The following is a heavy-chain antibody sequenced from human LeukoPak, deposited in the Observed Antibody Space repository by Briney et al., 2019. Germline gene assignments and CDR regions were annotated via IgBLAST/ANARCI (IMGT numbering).Heavy chain of an antibody. V-gene: IGHV3-48*01. CDR1: GFTFSSYS. CDR2: ISGSGSTI. J-gene: IGHJ4*02. CDR3: AKGRSGYDY. Sequence: GGSLRLSCAASGFTFSSYSMNWVRQAPGKGLEWISYISGSGSTIYFADSVKGRFTISRDNAKNSLHLQMNSLRAEDTAVYYCAKGRSGYDYWGQGTLVTVSS. D-gene: IGHD3-22*01.